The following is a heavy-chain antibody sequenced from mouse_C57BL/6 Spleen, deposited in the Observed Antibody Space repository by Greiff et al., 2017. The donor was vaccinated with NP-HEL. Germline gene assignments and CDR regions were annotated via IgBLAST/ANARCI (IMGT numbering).Heavy chain of an antibody. Sequence: VKLQESGAELARPGASVKLSCKASGYTFTSYGISWVKQRTGQGLEWIGEIYPRSGNTYYNEKFKGKATLTADKSSSTAYMELRSLTSEDSAVYFGARASITTVVANWYFDVWGTGTTVTVSS. CDR1: GYTFTSYG. J-gene: IGHJ1*03. CDR2: IYPRSGNT. CDR3: ARASITTVVANWYFDV. V-gene: IGHV1-81*01. D-gene: IGHD1-1*01.